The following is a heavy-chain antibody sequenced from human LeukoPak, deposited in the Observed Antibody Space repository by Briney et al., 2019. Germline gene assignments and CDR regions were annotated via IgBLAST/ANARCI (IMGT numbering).Heavy chain of an antibody. CDR2: ISAYNGNT. Sequence: ASVKVSCKASGYTFTSYGISWVRQAPGQGLEWMGWISAYNGNTNYAQKLQGRVTMTTDTSTSTAYMELRSLRSDDTAVYYCVRDRASFAPYYYDSSREYFQHWGQGTLVTVSS. V-gene: IGHV1-18*01. CDR1: GYTFTSYG. D-gene: IGHD3-22*01. J-gene: IGHJ1*01. CDR3: VRDRASFAPYYYDSSREYFQH.